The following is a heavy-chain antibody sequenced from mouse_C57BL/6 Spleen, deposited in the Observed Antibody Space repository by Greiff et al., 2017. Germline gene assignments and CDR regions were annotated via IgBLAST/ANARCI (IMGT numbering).Heavy chain of an antibody. CDR2: INPNNGGT. Sequence: EVMLQQSGPELVKPGASVKISCKASGYSFTDYYMNWVKQSHGKSLEWIGEINPNNGGTSYNQKFKGKATLTVDKSSSTAYMELRSLTSEDSAVYYCARTRPDNCVSSYDYWGQGTTLTVSS. D-gene: IGHD1-1*01. J-gene: IGHJ2*01. V-gene: IGHV1-26*01. CDR3: ARTRPDNCVSSYDY. CDR1: GYSFTDYY.